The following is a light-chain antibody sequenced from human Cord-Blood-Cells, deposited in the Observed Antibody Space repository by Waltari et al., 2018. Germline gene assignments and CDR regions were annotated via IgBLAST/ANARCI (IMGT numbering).Light chain of an antibody. CDR3: CSYAGSSTFYV. J-gene: IGLJ1*01. Sequence: QSALTQPASVSGPPGQSITISCTGTSIDVGSYNLVSWYQQHPGKAPKLMIYEGSKRPSGVSNRFSGSKSGNTASLTISGLQAEDEADYYCCSYAGSSTFYVFGTGTKVTVL. CDR1: SIDVGSYNL. V-gene: IGLV2-23*01. CDR2: EGS.